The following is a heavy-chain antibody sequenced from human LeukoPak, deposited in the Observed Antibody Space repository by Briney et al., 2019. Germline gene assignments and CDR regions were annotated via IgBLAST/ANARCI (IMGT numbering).Heavy chain of an antibody. Sequence: GGSLRLSCEASGFTFSSYWMAWVRQAPGKGLEWVANIKQDGSAKLYVDSVKGRFTISRDNAKNSLFLQTNSLGAEDTAVYYCAKATNSDIVLENWGQGTLVTVSS. CDR3: AKATNSDIVLEN. CDR2: IKQDGSAK. D-gene: IGHD3-9*01. J-gene: IGHJ4*02. V-gene: IGHV3-7*01. CDR1: GFTFSSYW.